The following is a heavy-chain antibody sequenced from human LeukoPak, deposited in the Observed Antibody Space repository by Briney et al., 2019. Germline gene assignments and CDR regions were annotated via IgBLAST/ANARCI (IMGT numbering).Heavy chain of an antibody. J-gene: IGHJ4*02. V-gene: IGHV3-21*01. CDR2: ISSSSYI. CDR1: GFTFSSHS. D-gene: IGHD6-13*01. Sequence: GGSLRLSCAASGFTFSSHSMNWVRQAPGKGLEWVSSISSSSYIYYADSVKGRFTISRDNAKNSLYLQMNSLRAEDTAVYYCARASSSLSFDYWGQGTLVTVSS. CDR3: ARASSSLSFDY.